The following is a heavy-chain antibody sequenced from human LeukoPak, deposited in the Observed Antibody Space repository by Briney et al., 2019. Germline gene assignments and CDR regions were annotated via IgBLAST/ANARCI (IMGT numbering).Heavy chain of an antibody. CDR2: INWNGGST. Sequence: PGGSLRLSCAASGFTFDDYGMSWVRQAPGKGLEWVAAINWNGGSTGYADSVKGRFTISRDNSKNTLYLQMNSLRAEDTAVYYCAKVTVSNWFDPWGQGTLVTVSS. D-gene: IGHD4-11*01. J-gene: IGHJ5*02. CDR1: GFTFDDYG. CDR3: AKVTVSNWFDP. V-gene: IGHV3-20*04.